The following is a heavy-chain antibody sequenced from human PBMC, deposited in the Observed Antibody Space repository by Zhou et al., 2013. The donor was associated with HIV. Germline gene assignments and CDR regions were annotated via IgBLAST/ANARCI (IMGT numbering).Heavy chain of an antibody. CDR2: INPNSGGT. CDR3: ARDRFYYDSSGNYGWNRYWYFDV. CDR1: GYTFTSNG. Sequence: QAHLVQSGAEVKKPGASVKVSCKASGYTFTSNGFGWVRQAPGQGLEWMGWINPNSGGTYYAQNFQGRVTMTRDTSISTAYMELTRLRSDDTAVYYCARDRFYYDSSGNYGWNRYWYFDVWGRGTLVTVSS. D-gene: IGHD3-22*01. V-gene: IGHV1-2*02. J-gene: IGHJ2*01.